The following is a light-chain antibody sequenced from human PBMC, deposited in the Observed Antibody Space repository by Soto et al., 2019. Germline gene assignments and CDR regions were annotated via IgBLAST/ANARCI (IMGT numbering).Light chain of an antibody. Sequence: EIVLTQSLDTLSLFPGERATLSCRASQNVGNYLAWYQEKPGQAPRLLISDSSNRATGIPARFSGSGSGTEFTLTIRSLQSEDFAVYYCQHYNNWPPWTFGQGTKVDIK. CDR2: DSS. CDR3: QHYNNWPPWT. CDR1: QNVGNY. J-gene: IGKJ1*01. V-gene: IGKV3-11*01.